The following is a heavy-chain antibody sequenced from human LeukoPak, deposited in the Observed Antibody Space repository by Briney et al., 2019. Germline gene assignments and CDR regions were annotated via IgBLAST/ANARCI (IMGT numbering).Heavy chain of an antibody. J-gene: IGHJ5*02. CDR3: ARDPSYYYDSSGYSGGFDP. CDR1: GGTFSSYA. CDR2: IIPSFGTA. D-gene: IGHD3-22*01. V-gene: IGHV1-69*01. Sequence: SVKVSCKASGGTFSSYAISWVRQAPGQGLEWMGGIIPSFGTANYAQKFHGRVTITADESTSTAYMELSSLRSEDTAVYYCARDPSYYYDSSGYSGGFDPWGQGTLVTVS.